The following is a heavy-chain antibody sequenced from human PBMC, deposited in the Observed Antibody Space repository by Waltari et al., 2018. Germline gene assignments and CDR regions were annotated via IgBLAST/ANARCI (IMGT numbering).Heavy chain of an antibody. J-gene: IGHJ6*02. Sequence: QVQLVQSGAEVKKPGSSVKVSCKASGVPFSSYAISWVRQAPGNGLEWMGGIIPIFGTANYAQKFQGRVTITADESTSTAYMELSSLRSEDTAVYYCASIPTYDFWSGSFYGMDVWGQGTTVTVSS. CDR3: ASIPTYDFWSGSFYGMDV. D-gene: IGHD3-3*01. V-gene: IGHV1-69*01. CDR1: GVPFSSYA. CDR2: IIPIFGTA.